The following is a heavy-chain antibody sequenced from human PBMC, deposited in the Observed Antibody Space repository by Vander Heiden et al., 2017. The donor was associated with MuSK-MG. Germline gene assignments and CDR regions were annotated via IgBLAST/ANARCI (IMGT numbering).Heavy chain of an antibody. V-gene: IGHV4-59*01. J-gene: IGHJ4*02. D-gene: IGHD3-22*01. CDR2: IYHSGRT. CDR1: GGSMRNFY. CDR3: ARAMGDVYDSAVYDPKFFDY. Sequence: QVRLQESGPGLVKPSGTLSLTCNISGGSMRNFYWTWIRQPPGKGLEWIGNIYHSGRTDFMPSLKSRLTMSVDTPKGQFSLRLSSVTAADTGIYFCARAMGDVYDSAVYDPKFFDYWGPGILVTISS.